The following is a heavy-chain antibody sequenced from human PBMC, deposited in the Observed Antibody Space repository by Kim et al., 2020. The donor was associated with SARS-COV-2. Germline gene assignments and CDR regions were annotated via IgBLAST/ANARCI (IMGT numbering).Heavy chain of an antibody. V-gene: IGHV3-21*01. CDR2: I. Sequence: IYYADSVKGRFTISRDNAKNSLYLQMNSLRAEDTAVYYCARRADQNAFDIWGQGTMVTVSS. CDR3: ARRADQNAFDI. J-gene: IGHJ3*02.